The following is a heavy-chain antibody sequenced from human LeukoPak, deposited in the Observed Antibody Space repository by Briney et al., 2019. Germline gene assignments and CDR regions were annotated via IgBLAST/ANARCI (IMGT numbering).Heavy chain of an antibody. V-gene: IGHV3-53*01. CDR1: GFSIISSY. CDR3: ARAFYDQVTHGFDI. Sequence: GGSLRLSCAASGFSIISSYMNWVGQVPGKGLEWVSVIRGRFTISRDNSKNTLYLRMNSPRAEDTAVYNCARAFYDQVTHGFDIWGQGTTVTVSS. J-gene: IGHJ3*02. CDR2: I. D-gene: IGHD2/OR15-2a*01.